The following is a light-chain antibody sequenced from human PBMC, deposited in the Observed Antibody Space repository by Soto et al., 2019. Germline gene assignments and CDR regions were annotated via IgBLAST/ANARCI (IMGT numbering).Light chain of an antibody. J-gene: IGLJ2*01. CDR1: SSDFGYYNY. CDR2: DVN. CDR3: CSYGGSYTFVL. V-gene: IGLV2-11*01. Sequence: QSVLTQPRSVSGSPGQSVTISCTGTSSDFGYYNYVSWYQQHPGKAPKLMIYDVNKRPSGVPDRFSGSKSGNTASLTISGLQAEDEADYYCCSYGGSYTFVLFGGGTKLTVL.